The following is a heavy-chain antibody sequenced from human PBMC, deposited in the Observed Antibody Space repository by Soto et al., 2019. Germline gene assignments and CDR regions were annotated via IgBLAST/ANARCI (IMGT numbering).Heavy chain of an antibody. CDR1: GYTFTSYG. J-gene: IGHJ3*02. CDR3: ARAGPGYCSGGSCPSGAFDI. D-gene: IGHD2-15*01. Sequence: AVKVSCKASGYTFTSYGISWVRQAPGQGLEWMGWISAYNGNTNYAQKLQGRVTMTTDTSTSTAYMELRSLRSDDTAVYYCARAGPGYCSGGSCPSGAFDIWGQGKMVTVSS. CDR2: ISAYNGNT. V-gene: IGHV1-18*01.